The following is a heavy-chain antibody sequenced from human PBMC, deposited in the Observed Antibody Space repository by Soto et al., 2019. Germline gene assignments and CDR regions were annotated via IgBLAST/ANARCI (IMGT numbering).Heavy chain of an antibody. CDR1: GDSVSSNSAA. V-gene: IGHV6-1*01. CDR2: TYYRSKWYN. Sequence: PSETLSLTCAISGDSVSSNSAAWNWIRQSPSRGLEWLGRTYYRSKWYNDYAVSVKSRITINLDTSKNQFSLQLNSVTPEDTAVYYCARDPVDTAMVQYYYYGMDVWGQGTTVTVSS. J-gene: IGHJ6*02. D-gene: IGHD5-18*01. CDR3: ARDPVDTAMVQYYYYGMDV.